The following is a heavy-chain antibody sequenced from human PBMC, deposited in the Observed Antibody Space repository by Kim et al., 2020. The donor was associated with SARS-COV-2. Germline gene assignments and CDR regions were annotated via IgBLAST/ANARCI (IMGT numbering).Heavy chain of an antibody. CDR1: GFTFSSYG. V-gene: IGHV3-30*03. Sequence: GGSLRLSCAASGFTFSSYGMHWVRQTPGKGLEWVAVISYDGSNKYYADSVKGRFTISRDNSKNTLYLQMNSLRAEDTAVYYCATSVYDFWNRLDNWGQGTLVTVSS. J-gene: IGHJ4*01. CDR2: ISYDGSNK. D-gene: IGHD3-3*01. CDR3: ATSVYDFWNRLDN.